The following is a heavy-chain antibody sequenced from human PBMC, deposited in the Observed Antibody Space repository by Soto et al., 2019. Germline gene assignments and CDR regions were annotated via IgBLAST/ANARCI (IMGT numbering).Heavy chain of an antibody. CDR2: ISWNSGSI. CDR3: ARRASR. D-gene: IGHD1-26*01. V-gene: IGHV3-9*01. J-gene: IGHJ3*01. Sequence: GGSLRLSCAASGFTFDDYAMHWVRQAPGKGLEWVSGISWNSGSIGYADSVKGRFTISRDNAKNSLYLQMNSLRAEDTAVYYCARRASRWGQGTMVTVSS. CDR1: GFTFDDYA.